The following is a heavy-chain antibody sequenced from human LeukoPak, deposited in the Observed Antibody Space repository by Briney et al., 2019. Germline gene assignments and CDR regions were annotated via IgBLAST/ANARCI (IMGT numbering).Heavy chain of an antibody. CDR2: IYTSGNT. V-gene: IGHV4-4*09. CDR3: ARAYSRSYSPFDD. J-gene: IGHJ4*02. CDR1: GGSISGYY. D-gene: IGHD1-26*01. Sequence: PSETLSLTCTVSGGSISGYYWSWIRQPPGRGLEGIGYIYTSGNTNYNPPLKGRVTISEEPSKNQVSLGMNSPTARAPARFFRARAYSRSYSPFDDWGQGTLVTVSS.